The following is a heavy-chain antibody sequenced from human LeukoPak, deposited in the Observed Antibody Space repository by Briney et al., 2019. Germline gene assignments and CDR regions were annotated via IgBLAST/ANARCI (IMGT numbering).Heavy chain of an antibody. Sequence: GGSLRLSCAASGFTFSSYAMSWVRQAPGKGLEWVSAISGSGGSTYYADSVKGRFTISRDNSKNTLYLQMNSLRAEDTAVYYCAKDSAFDYSNYYFDYWGQGTLVTVSS. CDR2: ISGSGGST. D-gene: IGHD4-11*01. CDR3: AKDSAFDYSNYYFDY. V-gene: IGHV3-23*01. J-gene: IGHJ4*02. CDR1: GFTFSSYA.